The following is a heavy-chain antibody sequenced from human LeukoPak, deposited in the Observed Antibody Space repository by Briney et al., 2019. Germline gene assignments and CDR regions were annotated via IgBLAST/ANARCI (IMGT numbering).Heavy chain of an antibody. CDR2: IYYSGNT. Sequence: SETLSLTCIVSGGSISTSAYYWGWIRQPPGEGLQWIGSIYYSGNTYYNPSLKSRVTISVDTSKNQFSLKLSSVTAADTAVYYCARLSMITFGGVIANFDYWGQGTLVTVSS. CDR3: ARLSMITFGGVIANFDY. V-gene: IGHV4-39*01. D-gene: IGHD3-16*02. J-gene: IGHJ4*02. CDR1: GGSISTSAYY.